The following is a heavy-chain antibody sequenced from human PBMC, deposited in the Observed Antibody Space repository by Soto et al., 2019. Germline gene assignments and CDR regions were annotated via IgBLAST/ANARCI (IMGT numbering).Heavy chain of an antibody. CDR2: MNPNSGNT. V-gene: IGHV1-8*01. Sequence: RPSNGQGLEWMGWMNPNSGNTGYAQKFQGRVTMTRNTSISTAYMELSSLRSEDTDVYYCARGSRDWFDPWGQGTLVTVSS. CDR3: ARGSRDWFDP. J-gene: IGHJ5*02.